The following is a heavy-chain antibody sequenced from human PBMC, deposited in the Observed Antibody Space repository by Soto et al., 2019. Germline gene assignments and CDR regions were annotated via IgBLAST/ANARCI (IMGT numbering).Heavy chain of an antibody. CDR3: ARYCGLLDPLYKWAEP. CDR2: ISSSSSYT. V-gene: IGHV3-11*06. J-gene: IGHJ5*02. Sequence: GGSLRLSCAASGFTFSDYYMSWIRQAPGKGLEWVSYISSSSSYTNYADSVKGRFTISRDNAKNSLYLQMNSLRAEDTAVSYCARYCGLLDPLYKWAEPWGQGSLVTFTS. D-gene: IGHD2-15*01. CDR1: GFTFSDYY.